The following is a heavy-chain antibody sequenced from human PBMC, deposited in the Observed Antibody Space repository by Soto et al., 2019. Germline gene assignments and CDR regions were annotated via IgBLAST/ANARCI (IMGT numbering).Heavy chain of an antibody. CDR3: ASDSSGYLFDY. CDR2: ISYDGSNK. CDR1: GFTFSSYG. D-gene: IGHD3-22*01. J-gene: IGHJ4*02. V-gene: IGHV3-30*03. Sequence: GGSLRLSCAASGFTFSSYGMHWVRQAPGKGLEWVAVISYDGSNKYYADSVKGRFTISRDNSKNTLYLQMNSLRAEDTAVYYCASDSSGYLFDYWGQGTLVTVSS.